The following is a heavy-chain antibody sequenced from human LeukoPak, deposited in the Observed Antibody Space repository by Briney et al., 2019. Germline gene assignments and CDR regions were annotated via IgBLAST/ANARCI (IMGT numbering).Heavy chain of an antibody. V-gene: IGHV4-34*01. J-gene: IGHJ4*02. CDR3: ARVPEITARPCDS. CDR2: ISHTGDII. CDR1: GGSFNSYY. D-gene: IGHD1-1*01. Sequence: SETLSLTCAVYGGSFNSYYWTWVRQTPGKGLEWIGEISHTGDIINYKPSLKSRVTISVDSSKKQFSLRLTSVTAADTGVYYCARVPEITARPCDSWGPGTRVTVS.